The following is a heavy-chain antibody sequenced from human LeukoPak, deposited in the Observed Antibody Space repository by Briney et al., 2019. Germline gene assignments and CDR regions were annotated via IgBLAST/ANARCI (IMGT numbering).Heavy chain of an antibody. D-gene: IGHD3-22*01. CDR1: GGSISSSSYY. CDR3: ASPGLTTSDY. Sequence: SETLSLTCTVSGGSISSSSYYWGWIRQPPGKGLEWIGSIYYSGSTYYNPSLKSRVTISVDTSKNQFSLKLSSVTAADTAVYYCASPGLTTSDYWGQGTLVTVSS. V-gene: IGHV4-39*07. CDR2: IYYSGST. J-gene: IGHJ4*02.